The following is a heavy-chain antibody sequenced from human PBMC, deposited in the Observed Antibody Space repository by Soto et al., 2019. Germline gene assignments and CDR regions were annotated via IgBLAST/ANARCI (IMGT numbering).Heavy chain of an antibody. D-gene: IGHD6-6*01. CDR1: GFTFSSYD. V-gene: IGHV3-13*01. Sequence: GESLKISCAASGFTFSSYDMHWVRQATGKGLEWVSAIGTAGDTYYPGSVKGRFTISRENAKNSLYLQMNSLRAGDTAVYYCARVGLQLELDYWGQGTLVTVSS. J-gene: IGHJ4*02. CDR2: IGTAGDT. CDR3: ARVGLQLELDY.